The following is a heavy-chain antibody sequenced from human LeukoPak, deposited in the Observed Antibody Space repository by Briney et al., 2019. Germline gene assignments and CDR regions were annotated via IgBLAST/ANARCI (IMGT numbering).Heavy chain of an antibody. V-gene: IGHV7-4-1*02. J-gene: IGHJ4*02. CDR2: INTNTGSP. CDR1: GYTFNRYG. D-gene: IGHD3-10*01. CDR3: ARDPGPYYFDS. Sequence: ASVKVSCKASGYTFNRYGMNWVRQAPGQGLEWMGWINTNTGSPTYAQGFTGRFVFSLDTSVSTAYLQINSLKAEDTAVYYCARDPGPYYFDSWGQGTLVTVSS.